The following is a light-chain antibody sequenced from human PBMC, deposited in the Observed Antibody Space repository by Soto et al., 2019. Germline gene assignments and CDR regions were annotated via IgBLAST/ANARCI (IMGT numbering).Light chain of an antibody. J-gene: IGKJ1*01. CDR1: QSVSSTY. V-gene: IGKV3-20*01. CDR2: GAS. CDR3: QQYGSAPRS. Sequence: EIVLTQSPGTLSLSPGERATFSCRASQSVSSTYLAWYHQNPGQAPRLLIYGASSRATGIPDRFSGSGSGTDFTLTISTLQAEDFAVYYCQQYGSAPRSFGQGTMVEIK.